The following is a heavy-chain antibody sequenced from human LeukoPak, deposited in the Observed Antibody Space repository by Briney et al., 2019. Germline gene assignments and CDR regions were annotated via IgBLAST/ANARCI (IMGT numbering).Heavy chain of an antibody. D-gene: IGHD6-13*01. CDR3: AREWGAAADY. CDR2: ISSRSSYI. CDR1: GFTFSSYS. V-gene: IGHV3-21*01. Sequence: GGSLRLSCAASGFTFSSYSMNWVRQAPGKGLEWVSSISSRSSYIYYADSVKGRFTISRDNSKNTLYLQMNSLRPEDTAVYYCAREWGAAADYWGQGTLVTVSS. J-gene: IGHJ4*02.